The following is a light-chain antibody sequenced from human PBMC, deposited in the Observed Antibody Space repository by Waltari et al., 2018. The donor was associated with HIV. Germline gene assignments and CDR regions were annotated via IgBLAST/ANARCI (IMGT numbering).Light chain of an antibody. CDR3: SSYTTDSTLV. V-gene: IGLV2-14*01. Sequence: QSALTQPASVSGSPGQSLTISFTGTSSDGGCYKSVSWYQHLPGKAPKLMIYEVTNRPSGVSDRFSGSKSGNTASLTISGLQAEDEADYYCSSYTTDSTLVFGAGTKLTVL. CDR2: EVT. J-gene: IGLJ3*02. CDR1: SSDGGCYKS.